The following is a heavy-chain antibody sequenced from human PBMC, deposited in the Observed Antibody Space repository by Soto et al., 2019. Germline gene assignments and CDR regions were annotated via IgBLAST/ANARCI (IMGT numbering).Heavy chain of an antibody. CDR2: ISAYNGNT. D-gene: IGHD1-7*01. J-gene: IGHJ6*02. CDR3: ARMELRDYYYYGMDV. Sequence: WASVKVSCKASGYTFTSYGISWVRQAPGQGLEWMGWISAYNGNTNYAQKLQGRVTMTTDTSTSTAYMEPRSLRSDDTAVYYCARMELRDYYYYGMDVWGQGTTVTVSS. CDR1: GYTFTSYG. V-gene: IGHV1-18*01.